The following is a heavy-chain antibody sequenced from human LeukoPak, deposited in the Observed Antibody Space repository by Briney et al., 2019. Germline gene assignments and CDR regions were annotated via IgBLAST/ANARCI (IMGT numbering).Heavy chain of an antibody. CDR1: GYTFTSNY. CDR3: ARDQEGFDY. CDR2: IYPRDGST. J-gene: IGHJ4*02. V-gene: IGHV1-46*01. Sequence: HAASVKVSCKASGYTFTSNYMHWVRQAPGQGLEWMGMIYPRDGSTSYAQKFQGRVTVTRDTSTSTVHMELSGLRSEDTAVYYCARDQEGFDYWGQGTLVTVSS.